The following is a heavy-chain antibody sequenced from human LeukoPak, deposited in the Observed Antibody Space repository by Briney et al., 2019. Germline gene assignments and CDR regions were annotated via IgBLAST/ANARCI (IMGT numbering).Heavy chain of an antibody. CDR1: GFTFGGFW. J-gene: IGHJ3*01. Sequence: GGPLSLSCAVPGFTFGGFWMGCSGKAQGKGREWVASINSDGSEGYYADVVKGRFTISRDNAKNSLYLQINSLRAEDTAVYYCARSSYSSSSSVWGQGTMVTVSS. D-gene: IGHD6-6*01. V-gene: IGHV3-7*03. CDR2: INSDGSEG. CDR3: ARSSYSSSSSV.